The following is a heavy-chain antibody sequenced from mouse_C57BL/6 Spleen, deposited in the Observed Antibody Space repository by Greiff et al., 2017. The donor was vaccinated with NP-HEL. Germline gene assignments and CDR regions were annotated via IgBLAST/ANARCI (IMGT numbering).Heavy chain of an antibody. CDR1: GYAFTNYL. V-gene: IGHV1-54*01. CDR2: INPGSGGT. D-gene: IGHD4-1*01. Sequence: VQLQQSGAELVRPGTSVKVSCKASGYAFTNYLIEWVKQRPGQGLEWIGVINPGSGGTNYNEKFKGKATLTADKSSSTAYMQLSSLTSEDSAVYCCARGMNWEYFDYWGQGTTLTVSS. J-gene: IGHJ2*01. CDR3: ARGMNWEYFDY.